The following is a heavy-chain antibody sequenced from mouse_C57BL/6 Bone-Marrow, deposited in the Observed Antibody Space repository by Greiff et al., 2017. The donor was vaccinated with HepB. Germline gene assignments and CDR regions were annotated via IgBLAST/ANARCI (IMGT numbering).Heavy chain of an antibody. V-gene: IGHV1-19*01. CDR1: GYTFTDYY. CDR3: ALAYYSNPYYFDY. J-gene: IGHJ2*01. CDR2: INPYNGGT. Sequence: EVQLQQSGPVLVKPGASVKMSCKASGYTFTDYYMNWVKQSHGKSLEWIGVINPYNGGTSYNQKFKGKATLTVDKSSSTAYMELNSLTSEDSAVYYWALAYYSNPYYFDYWGQGTTLTVSS. D-gene: IGHD2-5*01.